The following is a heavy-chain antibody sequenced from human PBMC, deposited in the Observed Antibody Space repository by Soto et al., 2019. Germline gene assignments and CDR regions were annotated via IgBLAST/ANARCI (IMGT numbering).Heavy chain of an antibody. V-gene: IGHV4-30-4*01. CDR1: GASVTGDDYY. CDR3: ARDPIFYYASSGYGGSYFDY. Sequence: SETLSLTWAVSGASVTGDDYYGIWIRQPPGKVLEWIGYIYHSGSTYYNPSLKSRVSISIDTSQNQFSLKLTSLTAADTAVYYCARDPIFYYASSGYGGSYFDYWGQGSRVTVSS. D-gene: IGHD3-22*01. J-gene: IGHJ4*02. CDR2: IYHSGST.